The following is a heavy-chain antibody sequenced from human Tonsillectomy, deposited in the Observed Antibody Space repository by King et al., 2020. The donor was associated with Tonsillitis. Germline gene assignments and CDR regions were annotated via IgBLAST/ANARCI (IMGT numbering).Heavy chain of an antibody. V-gene: IGHV1-69*14. J-gene: IGHJ2*01. CDR3: AREHGYYYDRYLNWYFDL. D-gene: IGHD3-22*01. CDR1: GGTFSSYA. Sequence: QLVQSGAEVKKPGSSVKVSCKASGGTFSSYAISWVRQAPGQVLEWMGGLIPFFGTANYAQKFQGRVTITAAKSTSTAYMELSSLRSEDTAVYYCAREHGYYYDRYLNWYFDLWGRGTLVTVSS. CDR2: LIPFFGTA.